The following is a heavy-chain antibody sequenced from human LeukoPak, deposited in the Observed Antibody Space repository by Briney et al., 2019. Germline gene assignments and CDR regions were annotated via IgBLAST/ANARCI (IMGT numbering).Heavy chain of an antibody. Sequence: KPSETLTLTCTVSGDSVSSTSKHWNWIRQPPGKDLEWIGNIYVTGNTNYNPSLKSRVTISLDTSKNQFSLRLTSVTAADTAVYSCASGRRDNSGWYHLDYWGQGTPVTVSS. D-gene: IGHD6-19*01. J-gene: IGHJ4*02. CDR3: ASGRRDNSGWYHLDY. V-gene: IGHV4-61*01. CDR2: IYVTGNT. CDR1: GDSVSSTSKH.